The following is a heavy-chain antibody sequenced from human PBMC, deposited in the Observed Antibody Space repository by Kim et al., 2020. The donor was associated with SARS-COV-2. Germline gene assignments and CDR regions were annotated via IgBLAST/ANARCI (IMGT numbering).Heavy chain of an antibody. CDR3: ARDWDYSLGY. D-gene: IGHD1-7*01. J-gene: IGHJ4*02. Sequence: GGSLRLSCAASGFTFSSYCMSWVRQAPGKGLEWVAKIKEDGSEKYYVDSVKGRFTISRDNAKNSLYLQMNSLRVEDTAVYYCARDWDYSLGYWGQGTLVTVSS. V-gene: IGHV3-7*01. CDR1: GFTFSSYC. CDR2: IKEDGSEK.